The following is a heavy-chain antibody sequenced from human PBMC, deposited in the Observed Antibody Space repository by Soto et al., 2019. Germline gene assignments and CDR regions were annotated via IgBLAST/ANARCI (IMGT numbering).Heavy chain of an antibody. D-gene: IGHD3-3*01. CDR3: ARGSHFDFWSGYPYYYYYMDG. J-gene: IGHJ6*03. CDR1: GGTFSSYT. V-gene: IGHV1-69*02. Sequence: ASVKVSCKASGGTFSSYTISWVRQAPGQGLEWMGRIIPILGIANYAQKFQGRVTITADKSTSTAYMELSSLRSEDTAVYYCARGSHFDFWSGYPYYYYYMDGWGKGTTVTVSS. CDR2: IIPILGIA.